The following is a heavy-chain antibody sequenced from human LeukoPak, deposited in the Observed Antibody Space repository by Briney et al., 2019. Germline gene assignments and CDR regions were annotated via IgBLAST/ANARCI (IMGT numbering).Heavy chain of an antibody. CDR1: GGSFSGYY. J-gene: IGHJ4*02. D-gene: IGHD2-2*01. CDR2: INHSGST. V-gene: IGHV4-34*01. CDR3: ARGGRSSISRSNVVKGVDY. Sequence: SETLSLTCAVYGGSFSGYYWSWIRQPPGKGLEWIGEINHSGSTNYNPSLKSRVTISVDTSKNQFSLKLSSVTAADTAVYYCARGGRSSISRSNVVKGVDYWGQGTLVTVSS.